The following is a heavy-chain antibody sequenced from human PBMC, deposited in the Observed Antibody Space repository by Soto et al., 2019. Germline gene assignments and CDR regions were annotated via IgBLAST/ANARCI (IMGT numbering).Heavy chain of an antibody. CDR1: GGSVRAPDW. V-gene: IGHV4-4*02. D-gene: IGHD1-1*01. Sequence: PSETLSLTCTLSGGSVRAPDWWNWVRQSPDKGLEWIAEVHISGHSNYNPSLRSRVSVSIDSSKNQFYLNLNSVTAADTAIYYCARVRQGFSANNCYFAPGAKGTQVPVSS. CDR3: ARVRQGFSANNCYFAP. CDR2: VHISGHS. J-gene: IGHJ5*01.